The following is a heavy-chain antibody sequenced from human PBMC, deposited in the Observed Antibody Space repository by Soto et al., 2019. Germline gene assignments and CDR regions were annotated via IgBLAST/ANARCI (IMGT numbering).Heavy chain of an antibody. V-gene: IGHV3-48*02. CDR2: ISSSSSTI. CDR1: GFTFSSYS. CDR3: ARDPAFVVTDSYFDY. D-gene: IGHD2-15*01. J-gene: IGHJ4*02. Sequence: GGSLRLSCAASGFTFSSYSMNCVRQAPGKGLEWVSYISSSSSTIYYADSVKGRFTISRDNAKNSLYLQMNSLRDEDTAVYYCARDPAFVVTDSYFDYWGQGTLVTVSS.